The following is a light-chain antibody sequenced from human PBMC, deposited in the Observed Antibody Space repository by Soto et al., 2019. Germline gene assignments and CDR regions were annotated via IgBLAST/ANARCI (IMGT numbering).Light chain of an antibody. J-gene: IGKJ5*01. Sequence: DIQMIQSPSSLSASVGDRVTITCRASQSIAGYLSWYQQKPGKAPKFLIYSASSLQRGVPARFSGSGSGTEFTLTISSLQSEDFAVYYCHQYDNWPKTFGQGTRLEIK. CDR1: QSIAGY. CDR2: SAS. V-gene: IGKV1-39*01. CDR3: HQYDNWPKT.